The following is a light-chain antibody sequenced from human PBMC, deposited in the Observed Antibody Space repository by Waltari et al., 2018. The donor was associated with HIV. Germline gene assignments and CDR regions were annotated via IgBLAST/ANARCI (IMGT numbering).Light chain of an antibody. Sequence: QSALTQPASVSGSPGQSITIPRTGANTDIGLYNLVPWYRQHPDKAPQLVIYGVNTRPSGVSDRFSGSKSGNTASLTISSLQAEDEADYYCSSYTNSDILLFGGGTKLTVL. CDR1: NTDIGLYNL. V-gene: IGLV2-14*01. CDR2: GVN. J-gene: IGLJ2*01. CDR3: SSYTNSDILL.